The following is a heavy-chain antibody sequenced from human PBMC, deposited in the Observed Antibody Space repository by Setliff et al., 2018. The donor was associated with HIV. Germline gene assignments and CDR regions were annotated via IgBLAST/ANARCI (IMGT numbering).Heavy chain of an antibody. J-gene: IGHJ5*02. V-gene: IGHV4-39*01. CDR2: VSQSGST. D-gene: IGHD2-21*01. CDR1: GVSINRTDHY. Sequence: LSLTCSVSGVSINRTDHYWGWIRQSPGKRLEWIGSVSQSGSTYYNPSLKSRITISVDRSKNLFSLKLISVTSADQGVYYCARVPVAGANWFDPWGLGTLVTVSS. CDR3: ARVPVAGANWFDP.